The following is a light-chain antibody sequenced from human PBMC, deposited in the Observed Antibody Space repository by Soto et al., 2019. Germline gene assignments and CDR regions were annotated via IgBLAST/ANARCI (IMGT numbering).Light chain of an antibody. CDR1: SSNIGAGYD. Sequence: QSVLTQPPSVSGAPGQRVTISCTGRSSNIGAGYDVHWYQQLPGTAPKLLIYDNNNRPSGVPDRFSGSKSGTSASLAITGLQAEDEADYYCQSYDSSLSSWVFGGGTKLTVL. J-gene: IGLJ3*02. CDR2: DNN. V-gene: IGLV1-40*01. CDR3: QSYDSSLSSWV.